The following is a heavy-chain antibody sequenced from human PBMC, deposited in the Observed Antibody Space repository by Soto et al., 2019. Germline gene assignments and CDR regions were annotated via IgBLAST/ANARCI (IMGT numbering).Heavy chain of an antibody. CDR1: GVSITDYY. CDR2: IYDTGISGYTPST. J-gene: IGHJ6*02. V-gene: IGHV4-59*01. CDR3: ARGEDAFFYYGLDV. Sequence: SETLSLTCTVSGVSITDYYWSWIRQSPGKGLEWIAYIYDTGISGYTPSTSYNPSLKSRVTMSVDTSKSQFSLKLTSVTAADTAVYYCARGEDAFFYYGLDVWGQGITVTVSS.